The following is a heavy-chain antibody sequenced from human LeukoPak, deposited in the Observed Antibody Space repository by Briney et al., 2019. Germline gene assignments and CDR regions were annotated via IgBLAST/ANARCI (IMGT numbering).Heavy chain of an antibody. CDR3: ARVPPSIAAAPPGYFDY. CDR1: GGSFSGYY. V-gene: IGHV4-34*01. J-gene: IGHJ4*02. D-gene: IGHD6-13*01. CDR2: INHSGST. Sequence: SETLSLTCAVYGGSFSGYYWSWIRQPPGKGLEWIGEINHSGSTNYNPSLKSRVTISVDTSKNQFSLKLSSVTAADTAVYYCARVPPSIAAAPPGYFDYWGQGTLVTVSS.